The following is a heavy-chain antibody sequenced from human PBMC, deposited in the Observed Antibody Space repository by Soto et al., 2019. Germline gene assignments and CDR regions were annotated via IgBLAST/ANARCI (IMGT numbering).Heavy chain of an antibody. Sequence: PXXTLSLPFTVSGGSISSISYNWGSIRQPPGKGLEWIGSIYYSGSTYYNPSLKSRVTISVDTSKNQFSLKLSSVTAADTAVYYCARHNTMAGSVRVWGKGTLVTVSS. D-gene: IGHD6-19*01. CDR3: ARHNTMAGSVRV. J-gene: IGHJ4*02. CDR2: IYYSGST. V-gene: IGHV4-39*01. CDR1: GGSISSISYN.